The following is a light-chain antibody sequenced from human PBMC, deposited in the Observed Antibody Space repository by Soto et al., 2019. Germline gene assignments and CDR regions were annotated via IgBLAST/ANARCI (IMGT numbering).Light chain of an antibody. V-gene: IGKV1-39*01. Sequence: DIQMTQSPSSLSASVGDRVTITCRASRSINTYVNWYQQRPGKAPELLIYSASSLHTGAPSRFSGSGAGTDFTFTINSLSPEDFAIYYCQQTYSTARTFGQGTKVDIK. CDR3: QQTYSTART. CDR1: RSINTY. J-gene: IGKJ1*01. CDR2: SAS.